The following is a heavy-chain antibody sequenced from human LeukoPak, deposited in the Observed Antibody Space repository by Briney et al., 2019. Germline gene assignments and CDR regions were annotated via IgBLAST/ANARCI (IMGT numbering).Heavy chain of an antibody. CDR1: GFTFSSYA. J-gene: IGHJ4*02. D-gene: IGHD3-3*01. CDR3: AKESYVLQFLEWPLGSPLDY. Sequence: GGSLRLSCAASGFTFSSYAMNWVRQAPGKGLEWVSVISGSGGKTYYADSVKGRFTISRDNSKNTLYLQINTLRAEDTAVYYCAKESYVLQFLEWPLGSPLDYWGQGTLVTVSS. CDR2: ISGSGGKT. V-gene: IGHV3-23*01.